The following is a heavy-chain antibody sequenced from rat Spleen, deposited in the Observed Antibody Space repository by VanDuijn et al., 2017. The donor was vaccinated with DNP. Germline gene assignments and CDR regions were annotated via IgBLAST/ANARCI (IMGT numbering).Heavy chain of an antibody. Sequence: EVRLVESGGGLVQPGRSLKLSCAASGFTFSDYNMAWVRQAPKRGLEWVTTIHSDGSSTYYRDSVRGRFTFSRDNAENTLYLQMDSLRSEDTATYYCARGDYGYNRYAMDAWGQGTSVTVSS. CDR1: GFTFSDYN. D-gene: IGHD1-9*01. J-gene: IGHJ4*01. CDR3: ARGDYGYNRYAMDA. CDR2: IHSDGSST. V-gene: IGHV5-7*01.